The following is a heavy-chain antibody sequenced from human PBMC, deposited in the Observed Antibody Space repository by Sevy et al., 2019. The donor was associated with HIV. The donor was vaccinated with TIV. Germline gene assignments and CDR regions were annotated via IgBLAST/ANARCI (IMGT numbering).Heavy chain of an antibody. CDR2: MYSDGST. J-gene: IGHJ4*02. D-gene: IGHD5-18*01. Sequence: GGSLRLSCAASGFPVSSNYMSWVRQAPGKGLEWVSVMYSDGSTYHADSVKGRFTISRDNSKNTLYLQMNSLRVEDTAVYYCARGKSGYRYGLDYWGQGTLVTVSS. CDR1: GFPVSSNY. CDR3: ARGKSGYRYGLDY. V-gene: IGHV3-66*01.